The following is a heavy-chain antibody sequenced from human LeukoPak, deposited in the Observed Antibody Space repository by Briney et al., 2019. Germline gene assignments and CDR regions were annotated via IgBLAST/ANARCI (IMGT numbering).Heavy chain of an antibody. V-gene: IGHV3-20*04. J-gene: IGHJ4*02. CDR1: GFTFDDYG. D-gene: IGHD2-2*01. CDR3: ARDTADCSITSCYGRITGY. Sequence: GGSLRLSCAASGFTFDDYGMSWVRQAPGKGLEWVSGINWNGGSTGYADSVKGRFTISRDNAKNTLYLQINSLRAEDTAVYYCARDTADCSITSCYGRITGYWGQGTLVTLSS. CDR2: INWNGGST.